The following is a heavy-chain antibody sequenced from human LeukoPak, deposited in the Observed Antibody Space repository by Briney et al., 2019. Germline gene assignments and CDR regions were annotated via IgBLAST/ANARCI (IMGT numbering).Heavy chain of an antibody. J-gene: IGHJ6*03. V-gene: IGHV1-18*01. Sequence: ASVKVSCKASGYTFTSYGISWVRQAPGQGLEWMGWISAYNGNTNYAQKLQGRVTMTTDTSTSTAYMELRSLRSEDTAVYYCARGGFLATITYYYYYYMDVWGKGTTVTVSS. D-gene: IGHD5-24*01. CDR1: GYTFTSYG. CDR3: ARGGFLATITYYYYYYMDV. CDR2: ISAYNGNT.